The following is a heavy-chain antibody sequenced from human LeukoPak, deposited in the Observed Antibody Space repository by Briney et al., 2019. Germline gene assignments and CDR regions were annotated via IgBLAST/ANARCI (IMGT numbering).Heavy chain of an antibody. CDR2: INHSGST. D-gene: IGHD3-22*01. CDR3: ARGLGMGHDSSGSDWFDS. Sequence: SETLSLTCAVYGGSFSGYFWSWIRQPPGKGLEWIGEINHSGSTNYNPSLKSRVTISVDTSKNQFSLKLSSVTGADTAVYYCARGLGMGHDSSGSDWFDSWGQGTLVTVSS. V-gene: IGHV4-34*01. CDR1: GGSFSGYF. J-gene: IGHJ5*01.